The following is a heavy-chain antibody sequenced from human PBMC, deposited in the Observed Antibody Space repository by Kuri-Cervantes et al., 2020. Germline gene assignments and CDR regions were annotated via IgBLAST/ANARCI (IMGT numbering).Heavy chain of an antibody. Sequence: GESLKISCAASGFTFSSYWMHWVRQAPGKGPVWVSRINSDGSSTSYADSVKGRFTISRDNSKNTLYLQMNSLRAEDTAVYYCAREGLRYYYDQMPFDYWGQGTLVTVSS. D-gene: IGHD3-22*01. CDR2: INSDGSST. CDR1: GFTFSSYW. CDR3: AREGLRYYYDQMPFDY. V-gene: IGHV3-74*01. J-gene: IGHJ4*02.